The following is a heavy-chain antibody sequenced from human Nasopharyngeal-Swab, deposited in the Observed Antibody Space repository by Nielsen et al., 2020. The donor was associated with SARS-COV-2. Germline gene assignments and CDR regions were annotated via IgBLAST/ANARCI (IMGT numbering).Heavy chain of an antibody. Sequence: GESLKISCAASGFSFSASGTSWVRRAPGKGLEWVSSISIGNSYILYADPAKGRFTISRDNVRESLFLQMNSQTADDTAVYYCARVRYYGSGDYRPHYFDFWGHGTLVTVSS. CDR1: GFSFSASG. CDR3: ARVRYYGSGDYRPHYFDF. J-gene: IGHJ4*01. CDR2: ISIGNSYI. V-gene: IGHV3-21*01. D-gene: IGHD3-10*01.